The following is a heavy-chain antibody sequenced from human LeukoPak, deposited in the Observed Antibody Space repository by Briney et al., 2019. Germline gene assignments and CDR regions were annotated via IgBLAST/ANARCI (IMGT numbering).Heavy chain of an antibody. CDR1: GVSISRGGYS. J-gene: IGHJ5*02. CDR3: ARGRYSSGWFKEKTWFDP. CDR2: IYHSGST. D-gene: IGHD6-19*01. V-gene: IGHV4-30-4*07. Sequence: SETLSLTCAVSGVSISRGGYSWSWIRQPPGKGLECIGYIYHSGSTNYNPSLKSRLTIPVDTSNNQFSLRLSSVTAADTAVYYCARGRYSSGWFKEKTWFDPWGQGTLVTVSS.